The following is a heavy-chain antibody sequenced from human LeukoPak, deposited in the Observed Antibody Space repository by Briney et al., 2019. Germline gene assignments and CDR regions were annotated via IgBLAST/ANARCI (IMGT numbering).Heavy chain of an antibody. J-gene: IGHJ4*02. Sequence: SETLSLTCTVSGGSISSYYWSWIRQPPGKGLEWIGCIYYTGSTNYNPSLKSRVTISVDTSKNQFSLKLSSVTAADTAVYYCAGRGSWTTYYFDYWGQGTLVTVSS. V-gene: IGHV4-59*08. CDR2: IYYTGST. CDR3: AGRGSWTTYYFDY. CDR1: GGSISSYY. D-gene: IGHD6-13*01.